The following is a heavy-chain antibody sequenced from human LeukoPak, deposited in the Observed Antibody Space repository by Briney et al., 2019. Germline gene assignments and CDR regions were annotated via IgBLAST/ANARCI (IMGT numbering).Heavy chain of an antibody. CDR1: GFTFSSFD. CDR2: IGTASDT. V-gene: IGHV3-13*01. Sequence: GGSLRLSCAASGFTFSSFDMHWVRQPPGQGLEWVSTIGTASDTYYPGSVEGRYTLSIDNAKNSLYLQMNSLTAGDTAVYYCARGPPRGKYYYMDVWGKGTAVTVSS. J-gene: IGHJ6*03. CDR3: ARGPPRGKYYYMDV. D-gene: IGHD1-1*01.